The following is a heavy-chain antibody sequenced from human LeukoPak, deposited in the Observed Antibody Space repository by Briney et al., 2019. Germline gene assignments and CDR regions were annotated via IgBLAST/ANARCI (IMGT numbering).Heavy chain of an antibody. V-gene: IGHV4-61*02. Sequence: PSETLSLTCTASGGSISSGSYYWSWIRQPAGKGLEWIGRIYTSGSTNYNPSLSSRVTISVDTSKNRFSLKLSSVTAADTAVYYCARDDDFWSGLDYWGQGTLVTVSS. CDR3: ARDDDFWSGLDY. CDR2: IYTSGST. CDR1: GGSISSGSYY. D-gene: IGHD3-3*01. J-gene: IGHJ4*02.